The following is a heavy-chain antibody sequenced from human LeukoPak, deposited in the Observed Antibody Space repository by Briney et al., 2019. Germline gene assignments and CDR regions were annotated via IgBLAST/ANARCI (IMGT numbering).Heavy chain of an antibody. Sequence: PGGSLRLSCAASGFTLNSFAMSWVRRAPGKGLEWVSTITSSGSDTYYADSVKGRFTISRDTSKNTLYLQMSSLRAEDTAIYHCARDSREGYNWHLFFDYWGQGTLVTVSS. CDR3: ARDSREGYNWHLFFDY. CDR2: ITSSGSDT. V-gene: IGHV3-23*01. J-gene: IGHJ4*02. CDR1: GFTLNSFA. D-gene: IGHD5-12*01.